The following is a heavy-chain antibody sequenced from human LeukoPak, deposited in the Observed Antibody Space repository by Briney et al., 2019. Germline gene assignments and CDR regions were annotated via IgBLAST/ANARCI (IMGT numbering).Heavy chain of an antibody. J-gene: IGHJ4*02. CDR2: IYYSGST. D-gene: IGHD3-22*01. Sequence: SETLSLTCTVSGGSISSYSWSWIRQPPGQGLEWIGYIYYSGSTNYNPSLKSRVTISVDTSKNQFSLKLSSVTAADTAVYYCARWGSGYYFFDYWGQGTLVTVSS. CDR1: GGSISSYS. CDR3: ARWGSGYYFFDY. V-gene: IGHV4-59*01.